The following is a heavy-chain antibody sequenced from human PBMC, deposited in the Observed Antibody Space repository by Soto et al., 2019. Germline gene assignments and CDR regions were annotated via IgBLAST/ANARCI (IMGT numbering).Heavy chain of an antibody. V-gene: IGHV1-46*01. Sequence: QVLLVQSGAEVTRPGASLKVSCKASGYNFISHYIHWVRQAPGQGLEWMGFINPSGGSTTHAQNFKGSLSMTRDPSTSTVYMELSGLRSEDAAVYYCARDYLSSKSSLSYFDYWGQGTLVTVSS. D-gene: IGHD2-2*01. J-gene: IGHJ4*02. CDR2: INPSGGST. CDR1: GYNFISHY. CDR3: ARDYLSSKSSLSYFDY.